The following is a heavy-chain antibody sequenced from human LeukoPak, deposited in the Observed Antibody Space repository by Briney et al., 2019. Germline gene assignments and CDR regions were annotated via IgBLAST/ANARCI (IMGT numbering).Heavy chain of an antibody. D-gene: IGHD3-22*01. CDR3: AKFSSVSSGYYYEYYFDY. V-gene: IGHV3-23*01. CDR2: ISGSGGST. CDR1: GFTFSSYG. J-gene: IGHJ4*02. Sequence: GGSLRLSCAASGFTFSSYGMSWVRQAPGKGLEWVSAISGSGGSTYYADSVKGRFTISRDNSKNTLYLQMNSLRAEDTAVYYCAKFSSVSSGYYYEYYFDYWGQGTLVTVSS.